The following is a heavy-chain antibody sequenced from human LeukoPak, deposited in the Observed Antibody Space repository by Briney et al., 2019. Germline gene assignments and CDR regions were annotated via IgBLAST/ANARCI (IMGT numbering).Heavy chain of an antibody. CDR3: ARDDYSNRNYYYYGMDV. Sequence: PGGSLRLSSAASGFTFSSYWMSWVRQAPGKGLEWVADIKQDGSEKYYVDSVKGRFTISRDNAKNSLYLQMNSLRAEDTAVYYCARDDYSNRNYYYYGMDVWGQGTTVTVSS. V-gene: IGHV3-7*03. D-gene: IGHD4-11*01. CDR2: IKQDGSEK. J-gene: IGHJ6*02. CDR1: GFTFSSYW.